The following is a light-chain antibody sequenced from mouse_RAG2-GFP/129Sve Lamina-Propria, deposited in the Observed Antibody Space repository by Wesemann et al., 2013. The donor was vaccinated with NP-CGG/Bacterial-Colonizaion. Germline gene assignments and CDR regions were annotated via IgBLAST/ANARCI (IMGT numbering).Light chain of an antibody. Sequence: DIQMTQSPASLSASVGETVTITCRASENIYSYLAWYQQKQGKSPQLLVYNAKTLAEGVPSRFSGSGSGTQFSLKINSLQPEDFGSYYCQHFWSTTWTFGGGTKLEIK. CDR1: ENIYSY. V-gene: IGKV12-44*01. J-gene: IGKJ1*01. CDR2: NAK. CDR3: QHFWSTTWT.